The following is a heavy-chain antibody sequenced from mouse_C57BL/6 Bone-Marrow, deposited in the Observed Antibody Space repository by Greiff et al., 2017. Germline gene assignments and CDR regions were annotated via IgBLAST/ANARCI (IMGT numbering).Heavy chain of an antibody. CDR1: GFTFSDYG. D-gene: IGHD1-1*01. V-gene: IGHV5-17*01. CDR3: AGGGSSPYYAMDY. CDR2: ISSGCRTI. Sequence: EVQVVESGGGLVKPGGSLKLSCAASGFTFSDYGMHWVRQAPEKGLEWVAYISSGCRTIYYADTVKGRFTISRDNAKNTLFLQMTSLRSEDTAMYYRAGGGSSPYYAMDYWGQGTSVTVSS. J-gene: IGHJ4*01.